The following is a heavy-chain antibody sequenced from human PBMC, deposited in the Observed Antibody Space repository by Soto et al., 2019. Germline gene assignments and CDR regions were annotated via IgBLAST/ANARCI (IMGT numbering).Heavy chain of an antibody. J-gene: IGHJ4*02. CDR2: INHSGST. Sequence: SETLSLTCAVYGGSFSGYYWSWIRQPPGKGLEWIGEINHSGSTNYNPSLKSRVTISVDTSKNQFSLKLSSVTAADTAVYYCARATPGADIVATIPIPAYFDYWGQGTLVTVPS. CDR1: GGSFSGYY. CDR3: ARATPGADIVATIPIPAYFDY. D-gene: IGHD5-12*01. V-gene: IGHV4-34*01.